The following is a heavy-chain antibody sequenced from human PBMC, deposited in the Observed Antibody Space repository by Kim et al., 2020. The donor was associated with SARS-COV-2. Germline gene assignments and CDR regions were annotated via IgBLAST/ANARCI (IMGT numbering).Heavy chain of an antibody. Sequence: NPSVKSRVTISIDTSKNQFSLTLSSLTAADTAVYYCARGTNVVVGGNGFDSWGQGTLVTVSS. CDR3: ARGTNVVVGGNGFDS. D-gene: IGHD2-21*01. J-gene: IGHJ4*02. V-gene: IGHV4-39*07.